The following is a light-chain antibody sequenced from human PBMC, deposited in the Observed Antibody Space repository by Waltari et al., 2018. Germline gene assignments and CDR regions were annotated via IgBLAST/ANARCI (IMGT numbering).Light chain of an antibody. J-gene: IGKJ3*01. V-gene: IGKV4-1*01. CDR1: QSVLYRSNHKNY. CDR3: QQYYNTIFT. Sequence: DIVVTHSPDSLPVSLRERATINCKSSQSVLYRSNHKNYLAWYQQKPGQPPKLLIYWASTRESGVPDRFSGSGSGTDFTLTISSLQAEDVAVYYCQQYYNTIFTFGPGTKVDLK. CDR2: WAS.